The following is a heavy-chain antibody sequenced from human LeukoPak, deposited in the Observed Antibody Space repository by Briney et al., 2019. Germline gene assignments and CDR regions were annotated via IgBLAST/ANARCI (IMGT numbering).Heavy chain of an antibody. CDR1: GFTFDDYG. Sequence: RAGGSLRLSCAASGFTFDDYGMSWVRPAPGKGLEWGSGINWNGGTTGYTDPVKGRFTISRDNAKSSLYLQMNSLRAEDTALYYCARDPYYDILTSYYKSELADACDIWGQGTMVTVSS. J-gene: IGHJ3*02. V-gene: IGHV3-20*04. D-gene: IGHD3-9*01. CDR3: ARDPYYDILTSYYKSELADACDI. CDR2: INWNGGTT.